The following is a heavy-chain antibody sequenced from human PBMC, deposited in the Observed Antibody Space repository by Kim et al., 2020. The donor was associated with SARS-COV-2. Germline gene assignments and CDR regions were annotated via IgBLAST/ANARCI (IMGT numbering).Heavy chain of an antibody. V-gene: IGHV4-39*01. Sequence: YSNPSLKSRVTISVDTSKNQFSLKLSSVTAADTAVYYCARRCSSSWSFDYWGQGTLVTVSS. D-gene: IGHD6-13*01. J-gene: IGHJ4*02. CDR3: ARRCSSSWSFDY.